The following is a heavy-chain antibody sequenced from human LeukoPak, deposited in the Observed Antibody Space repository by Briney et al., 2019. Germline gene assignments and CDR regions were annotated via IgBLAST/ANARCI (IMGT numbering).Heavy chain of an antibody. Sequence: PGGSLRLSCAASGFTVSSNYMSWVRQAPGKGLEWVSVIYSGGSTYYADSVKGRFTISRDNSKNTLYLQMNSLRAEDTAVYYCALDMITFGGVIPAWGQGTLVTVSS. D-gene: IGHD3-16*02. CDR3: ALDMITFGGVIPA. J-gene: IGHJ5*02. CDR1: GFTVSSNY. CDR2: IYSGGST. V-gene: IGHV3-53*01.